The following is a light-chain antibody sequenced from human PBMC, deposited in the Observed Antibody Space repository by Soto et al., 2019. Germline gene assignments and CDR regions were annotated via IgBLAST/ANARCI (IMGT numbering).Light chain of an antibody. CDR3: QQSYSTPWT. CDR2: GAS. V-gene: IGKV1-39*01. Sequence: DIQMTQSPSSLSASVGDRVTITCRASQSISSYLNWYQQKPGKAPKLLIYGASRLQSGLPSRFSRSGSETDFTLPISSLQPEDFATYYCQQSYSTPWTFGQRNKVEIK. J-gene: IGKJ1*01. CDR1: QSISSY.